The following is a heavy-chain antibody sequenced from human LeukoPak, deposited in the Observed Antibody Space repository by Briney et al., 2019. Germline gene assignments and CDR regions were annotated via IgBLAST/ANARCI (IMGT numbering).Heavy chain of an antibody. V-gene: IGHV4-59*01. CDR1: GGSISSYY. CDR3: ARDSSSGYLLWFDY. J-gene: IGHJ4*02. D-gene: IGHD3-22*01. Sequence: SETLSLTCTVSGGSISSYYWSWIRQPPGKGLEWIGYIYYSGSTNYNPSLKSRVTISVDTSKNQSSLKLSSVTAADTAVYYCARDSSSGYLLWFDYWGQGTLVTVSS. CDR2: IYYSGST.